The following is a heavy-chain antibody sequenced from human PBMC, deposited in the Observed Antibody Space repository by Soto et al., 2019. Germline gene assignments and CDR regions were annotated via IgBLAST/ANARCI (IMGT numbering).Heavy chain of an antibody. CDR2: INFSGVTV. J-gene: IGHJ3*02. V-gene: IGHV3-11*01. Sequence: VQLVESGGGLVEPGGSLRLSCEASGFPFSDHYMNWIRQAPGKGLEWISYINFSGVTVYYAASVKGRFTISRDNAKNSLYLQMSRLTAEDTAMDYCVGDPSPRHGFDIWGQGTMVIVSS. CDR1: GFPFSDHY. D-gene: IGHD2-2*01. CDR3: VGDPSPRHGFDI.